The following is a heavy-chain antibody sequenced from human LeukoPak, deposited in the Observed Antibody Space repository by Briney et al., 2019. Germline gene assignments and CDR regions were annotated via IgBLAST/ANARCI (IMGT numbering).Heavy chain of an antibody. Sequence: PGGSLRLSCAASGFTFRSYAMSWVRQAPGEGLEWVSAISGSGDVTYYADPVKGRFTIYRDNAKNTLYLQMNSLRAEDTAIYYCARDRSWDSSTYYSEYFLHWGQGSLVSVSA. D-gene: IGHD2-2*01. J-gene: IGHJ1*01. CDR2: ISGSGDVT. CDR1: GFTFRSYA. CDR3: ARDRSWDSSTYYSEYFLH. V-gene: IGHV3-23*01.